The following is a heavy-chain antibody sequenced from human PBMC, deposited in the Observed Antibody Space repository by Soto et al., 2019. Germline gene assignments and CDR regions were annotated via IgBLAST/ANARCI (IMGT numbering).Heavy chain of an antibody. CDR1: GYPLTGYY. CDR3: ARTGEAPHYYYGMDV. V-gene: IGHV1-2*02. J-gene: IGHJ6*02. Sequence: XSVKGSCKAFGYPLTGYYRDWVRRAPGQGLEWMGWINPNSGDTDYAQKFQGRVTMTRDTSISTAYMDLSRLTSDDTAVYYCARTGEAPHYYYGMDVCGQRTTVTVSS. D-gene: IGHD7-27*01. CDR2: INPNSGDT.